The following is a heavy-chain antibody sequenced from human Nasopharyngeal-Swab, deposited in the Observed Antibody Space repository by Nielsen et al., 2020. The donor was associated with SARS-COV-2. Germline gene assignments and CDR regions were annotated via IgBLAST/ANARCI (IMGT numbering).Heavy chain of an antibody. D-gene: IGHD2-21*01. V-gene: IGHV3-7*01. Sequence: VRQMPGKELEWVANIKQDGSEKYYVDSVKGRFTISRDNAKNSLYLQMNSLRAEDTAVYYCAREMGEFDYWGQGTLVTVSS. CDR3: AREMGEFDY. CDR2: IKQDGSEK. J-gene: IGHJ4*02.